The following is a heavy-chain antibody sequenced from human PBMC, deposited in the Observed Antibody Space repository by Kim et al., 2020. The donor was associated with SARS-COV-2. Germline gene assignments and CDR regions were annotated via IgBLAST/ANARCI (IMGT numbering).Heavy chain of an antibody. D-gene: IGHD6-19*01. CDR2: IKQDGSER. CDR1: GFTFSSYW. J-gene: IGHJ5*02. Sequence: GGSLRLSCAASGFTFSSYWMSWVRQAPGKGLEWVANIKQDGSERYYVDSVKGRFTISRDNAKNSLYLQMNSLRAEDTAVYYCARDEGAVAESGWFDPWGQGTLVTVSS. CDR3: ARDEGAVAESGWFDP. V-gene: IGHV3-7*03.